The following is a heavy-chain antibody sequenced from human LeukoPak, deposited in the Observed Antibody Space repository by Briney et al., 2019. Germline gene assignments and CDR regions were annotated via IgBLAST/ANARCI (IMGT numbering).Heavy chain of an antibody. D-gene: IGHD3-10*01. J-gene: IGHJ3*02. V-gene: IGHV4-61*02. Sequence: SETLSPTCTVSGGSISCGFYYWRWIPQPAGKGMGWIGRIYTTGSTNYNPSLKARVSISIDTTNNQFPLRLSSVTAADTAVYYCAIGSGSYYASGAYAFDIWGQGTMVTVSS. CDR3: AIGSGSYYASGAYAFDI. CDR1: GGSISCGFYY. CDR2: IYTTGST.